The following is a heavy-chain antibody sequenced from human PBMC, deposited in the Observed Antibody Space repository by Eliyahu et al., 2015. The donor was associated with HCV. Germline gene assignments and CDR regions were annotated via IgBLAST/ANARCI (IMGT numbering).Heavy chain of an antibody. D-gene: IGHD6-19*01. J-gene: IGHJ5*02. V-gene: IGHV4-59*01. CDR2: MDYSGST. CDR3: ASGGGGIAVAGTGGWFDP. Sequence: QVQLQESGPGLVKPSETLSLTCTVSGASISSYYWSWIRQPPGKGLEWIGYMDYSGSTNYNPSLKSRVTISVDTSKNQFSLKLSSVTAADTAVYYCASGGGGIAVAGTGGWFDPWGQGTLVTVSS. CDR1: GASISSYY.